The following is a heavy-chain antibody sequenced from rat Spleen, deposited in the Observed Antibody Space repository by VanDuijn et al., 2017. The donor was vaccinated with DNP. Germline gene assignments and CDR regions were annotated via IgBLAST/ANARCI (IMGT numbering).Heavy chain of an antibody. Sequence: EVQLQESGPGLVKPSQSLSLTCSLTGYSITSSYRWNWIRKFPGNKLEWMGSVNSAGSTNYNPSLKSRISITRDTSKNQFFLQVNSVTTEDTATYYCARWPGYNPPYAMDAWGQGTSVTVSS. CDR1: GYSITSSYR. CDR2: VNSAGST. J-gene: IGHJ4*01. V-gene: IGHV3-3*01. D-gene: IGHD1-4*01. CDR3: ARWPGYNPPYAMDA.